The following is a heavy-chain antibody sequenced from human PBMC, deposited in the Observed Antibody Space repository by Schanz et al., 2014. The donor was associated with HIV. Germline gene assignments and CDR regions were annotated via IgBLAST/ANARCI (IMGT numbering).Heavy chain of an antibody. CDR1: GGTFSNYA. J-gene: IGHJ3*02. CDR3: ARDLSLASSTPTLAFDI. CDR2: IIPVSGTA. Sequence: QVQLVQSGAEVKKPGSSVNVSCKTSGGTFSNYAISWVRQAPGQGLEWMGGIIPVSGTASYAQMFQGRVKIIADKSTSTAYMELSSLRSEDTAMYYCARDLSLASSTPTLAFDIWGQGTMVTVSS. V-gene: IGHV1-69*06. D-gene: IGHD2-2*01.